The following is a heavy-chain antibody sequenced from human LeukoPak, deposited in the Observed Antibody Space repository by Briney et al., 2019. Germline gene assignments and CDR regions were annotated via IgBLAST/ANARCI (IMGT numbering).Heavy chain of an antibody. D-gene: IGHD3-22*01. CDR3: AKWGSGYDSSGPNDC. J-gene: IGHJ4*02. CDR2: ISGSGGST. V-gene: IGHV3-23*01. CDR1: GFTFSSYA. Sequence: GGSLRLSCAASGFTFSSYAMSWVRQAPGKGLEWVSAISGSGGSTYYADSVKGRFTISRDNSKNTLYLQMNSLRAEDTAVYYCAKWGSGYDSSGPNDCWGQGTLVTVSS.